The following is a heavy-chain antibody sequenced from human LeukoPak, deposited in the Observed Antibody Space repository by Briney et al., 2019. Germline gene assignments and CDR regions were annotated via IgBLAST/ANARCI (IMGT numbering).Heavy chain of an antibody. J-gene: IGHJ5*01. CDR1: GFTFNTYW. CDR3: ARDYSGYYSPFDS. V-gene: IGHV3-74*01. Sequence: GGSLRLSCAASGFTFNTYWIHWVRQAPGKGLVWVSRISSDGIATAYAESVKGRFAISRDNAKNMLYLQMSSLRVDDTGLYYCARDYSGYYSPFDSWGQGTLVTVSS. CDR2: ISSDGIAT. D-gene: IGHD3-22*01.